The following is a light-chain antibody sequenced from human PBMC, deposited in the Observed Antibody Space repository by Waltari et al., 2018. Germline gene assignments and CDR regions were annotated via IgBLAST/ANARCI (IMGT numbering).Light chain of an antibody. Sequence: QSALTQPASVSGSPGQSITISCPGTSSDVGGYNYVPWYQQHPGKAPKLMIYDVSNRPSGVSNRFSGSKSGNTASLTISGLQAEDEADYYCSSYTSSSTPVVFGGGTKLTVL. V-gene: IGLV2-14*03. J-gene: IGLJ2*01. CDR1: SSDVGGYNY. CDR3: SSYTSSSTPVV. CDR2: DVS.